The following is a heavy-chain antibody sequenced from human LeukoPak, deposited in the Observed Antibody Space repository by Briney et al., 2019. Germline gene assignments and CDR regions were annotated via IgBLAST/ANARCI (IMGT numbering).Heavy chain of an antibody. D-gene: IGHD6-19*01. CDR1: GYTFTGYY. CDR3: ARREIGMDGTWWFDP. V-gene: IGHV1-2*02. CDR2: IYPKSGGT. Sequence: ASVKVSCKASGYTFTGYYMHWVRQAPGQGLECMGWIYPKSGGTKYAQKFQGSVTMTRDTSISTAYMELSMLGSDDTAVYFCARREIGMDGTWWFDPWGQGTLVTVSS. J-gene: IGHJ5*02.